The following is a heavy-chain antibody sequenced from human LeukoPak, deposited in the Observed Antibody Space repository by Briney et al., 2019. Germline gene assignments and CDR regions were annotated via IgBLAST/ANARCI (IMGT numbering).Heavy chain of an antibody. Sequence: GGSLRLSCAASGSTFSSYYMSWVRQAPGKGLEWVANIKRDGSEKYYVDSVKGRFTISRDNAENSLSLQMNSLRAEDTAVYYCARKGTLTTYYYYMDVWGKGTTVTISS. CDR2: IKRDGSEK. J-gene: IGHJ6*03. CDR1: GSTFSSYY. CDR3: ARKGTLTTYYYYMDV. V-gene: IGHV3-7*04. D-gene: IGHD4-11*01.